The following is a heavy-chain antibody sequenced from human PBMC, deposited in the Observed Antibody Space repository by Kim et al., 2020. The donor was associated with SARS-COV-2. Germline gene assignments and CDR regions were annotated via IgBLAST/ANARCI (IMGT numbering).Heavy chain of an antibody. CDR1: GGSVSSGSWF. J-gene: IGHJ4*02. D-gene: IGHD3-3*01. Sequence: SETLSLTCTVSGGSVSSGSWFWSWIRQPPGKGLEWIGNIYYSGNTNYNPSLKRRVTMLVDTSKNQFPLMLRSVTAADTAVYYCATAPNDFWSGYPYYFAYWGQGTLVTVSS. V-gene: IGHV4-61*01. CDR2: IYYSGNT. CDR3: ATAPNDFWSGYPYYFAY.